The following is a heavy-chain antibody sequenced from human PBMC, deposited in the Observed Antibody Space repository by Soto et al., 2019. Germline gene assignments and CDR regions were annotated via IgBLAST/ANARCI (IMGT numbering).Heavy chain of an antibody. CDR3: GRISPHGDYAY. V-gene: IGHV4-59*08. J-gene: IGHJ4*02. D-gene: IGHD4-17*01. Sequence: QVQLQESGPGVVKPSETLSLTCTISGGSISGYYWTWIRQSPGKGLEYIGYIYSGNTNYNPSLNSRVTTSADTSKNQISQKLSSGTAADTAVDYCGRISPHGDYAYWGQGTSVTVSS. CDR2: IYSGNT. CDR1: GGSISGYY.